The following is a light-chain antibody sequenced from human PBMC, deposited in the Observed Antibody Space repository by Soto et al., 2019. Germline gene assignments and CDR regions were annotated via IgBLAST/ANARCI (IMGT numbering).Light chain of an antibody. CDR1: SSDVGGYKY. Sequence: QSALTEPASVSGSPGQSITISCTGTSSDVGGYKYVSWYQQHPGKAPKLMIYEVSYRPSGVSSRFSGSKSGNTAALTISGLQAEDEADYFCTSYTSNNTLNLLFGEGTKVTVL. CDR3: TSYTSNNTLNLL. CDR2: EVS. V-gene: IGLV2-14*01. J-gene: IGLJ2*01.